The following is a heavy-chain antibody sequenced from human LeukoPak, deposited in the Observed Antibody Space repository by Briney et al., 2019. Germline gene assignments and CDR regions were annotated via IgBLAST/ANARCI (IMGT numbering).Heavy chain of an antibody. V-gene: IGHV3-23*01. J-gene: IGHJ4*02. CDR2: INGSGGST. CDR1: GFTFSSYA. Sequence: GGSLRLSCAASGFTFSSYAMNWVRQAPGKRLEWVSGINGSGGSTYYADSVKGRFTISRDNSKNTLYLQMNNLRAEDTAVYYCAKGRGIVVVTGPDYWGQGTLVTVSS. D-gene: IGHD2-21*02. CDR3: AKGRGIVVVTGPDY.